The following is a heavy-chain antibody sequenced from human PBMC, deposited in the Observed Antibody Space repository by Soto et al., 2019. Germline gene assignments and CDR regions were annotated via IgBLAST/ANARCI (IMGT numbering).Heavy chain of an antibody. CDR2: IYYSGST. CDR3: AGGGSIVVATRRRMDV. J-gene: IGHJ6*03. Sequence: PSETLSLTCTVSGGSISSGGYYWSWIRQHPGKGLEWIGYIYYSGSTYYNPSLKSRVTISVDTSKNQFSLKLSSVTAADTALYYCAGGGSIVVATRRRMDVWGKGTTVTVSS. D-gene: IGHD3-22*01. V-gene: IGHV4-31*03. CDR1: GGSISSGGYY.